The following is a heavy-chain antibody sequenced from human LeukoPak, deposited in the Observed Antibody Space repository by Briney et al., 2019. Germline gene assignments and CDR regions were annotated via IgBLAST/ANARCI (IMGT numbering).Heavy chain of an antibody. CDR3: TRWTHYQPFDY. V-gene: IGHV4-59*11. J-gene: IGHJ4*02. CDR1: GGSISSHY. D-gene: IGHD3/OR15-3a*01. CDR2: ISYSGST. Sequence: SETLSLTCTVSGGSISSHYWSWIRQPPGKGLEWIGYISYSGSTNYNPSLKSRVTMSVDTSRNQFSLELSTVTAADTAVYYCTRWTHYQPFDYWGQRSLVTVSS.